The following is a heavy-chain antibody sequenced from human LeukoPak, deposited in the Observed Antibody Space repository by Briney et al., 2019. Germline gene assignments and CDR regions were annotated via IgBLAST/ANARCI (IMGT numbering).Heavy chain of an antibody. V-gene: IGHV3-7*01. Sequence: GGSLRLSCVVSGFTFSSSWMNWVRQAPGKGLEWVASIKADGSDKYYVDSVTGRFTISRDNAKKSLYLQMNSLRVEDTAVYYRGNLEWGQGIVVTVSS. CDR3: GNLE. CDR2: IKADGSDK. CDR1: GFTFSSSW. J-gene: IGHJ4*02.